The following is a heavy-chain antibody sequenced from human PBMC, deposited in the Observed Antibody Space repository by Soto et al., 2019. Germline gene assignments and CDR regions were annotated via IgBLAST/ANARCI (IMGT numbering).Heavy chain of an antibody. D-gene: IGHD4-17*01. J-gene: IGHJ4*02. Sequence: GGSLRLSCAASGFTFSNAWINWVRQAPGKGLEWVGRVKSKNDGGTTDFAAPVKGRFAISRDDSKNSLYLQMNSLRAEDTAVYYCTRDVDYAFDYWGPGTQVTVSS. CDR3: TRDVDYAFDY. V-gene: IGHV3-15*07. CDR2: VKSKNDGGTT. CDR1: GFTFSNAW.